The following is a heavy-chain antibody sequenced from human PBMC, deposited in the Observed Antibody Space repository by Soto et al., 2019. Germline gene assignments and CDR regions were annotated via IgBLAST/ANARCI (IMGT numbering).Heavy chain of an antibody. D-gene: IGHD4-17*01. CDR2: IGGSTSGT. CDR3: AKALYGDYGATGED. CDR1: GLTFSSYA. Sequence: VQLLESGGGSVRRGGSLRLSCTASGLTFSSYAMTWVRQAPGKGLEGVSAIGGSTSGTYYADSVGGRFTISRDNSENTLYLQMNSLRAEDTAVYYCAKALYGDYGATGEDWGQGTLVTVSS. J-gene: IGHJ4*02. V-gene: IGHV3-23*01.